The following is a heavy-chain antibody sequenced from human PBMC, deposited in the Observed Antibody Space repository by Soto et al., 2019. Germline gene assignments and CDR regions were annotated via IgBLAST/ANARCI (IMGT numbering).Heavy chain of an antibody. CDR3: TRAVHDGRGDY. CDR2: IRSKAYGGTT. J-gene: IGHJ4*02. D-gene: IGHD1-1*01. V-gene: IGHV3-49*05. CDR1: GFTFGDYA. Sequence: EVQLVESGGGLVKPGRSLRLSCTASGFTFGDYAMSWFRQAPGKGLEWVGFIRSKAYGGTTEYAASVKGRFTISRDDSKSIGYLQMNSLKTEDTAVYYCTRAVHDGRGDYWGQGTLVTVSS.